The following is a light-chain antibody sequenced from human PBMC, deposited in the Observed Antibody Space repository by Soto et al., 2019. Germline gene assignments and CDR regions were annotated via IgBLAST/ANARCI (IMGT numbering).Light chain of an antibody. J-gene: IGKJ1*01. CDR1: QSVNNKY. V-gene: IGKV3-20*01. Sequence: EIVLTQTPGTLSLSPGDRATLSCRASQSVNNKYLAWYQQKPGQAPRLLIYLGSTRASGIPDRFSGSGSGTDFTLTIRRLEPEDLAVYYGQQYDSSPRTFGQGTKVDFK. CDR3: QQYDSSPRT. CDR2: LGS.